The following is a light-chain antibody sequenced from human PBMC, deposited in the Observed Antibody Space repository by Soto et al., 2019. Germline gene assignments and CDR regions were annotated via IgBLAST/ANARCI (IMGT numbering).Light chain of an antibody. CDR3: GTWDSNLDAGV. CDR2: DND. Sequence: QSVLTQPPSVSAAPGQKVTISCSGSSFNIGNNYVSWYQQLPGTAPKLLICDNDKRPSEIPDRFSGSKSGTSATLAITGLQTGDEADYYCGTWDSNLDAGVFGGGTKLTVL. CDR1: SFNIGNNY. J-gene: IGLJ3*02. V-gene: IGLV1-51*01.